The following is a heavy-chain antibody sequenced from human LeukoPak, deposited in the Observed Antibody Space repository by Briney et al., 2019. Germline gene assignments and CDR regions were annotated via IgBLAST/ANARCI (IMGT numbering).Heavy chain of an antibody. CDR1: GYIFTNYW. CDR3: ARHRYSSSWGNFDY. V-gene: IGHV5-51*01. CDR2: IYPGDSDT. J-gene: IGHJ4*02. D-gene: IGHD6-13*01. Sequence: GGSPKISFKGSGYIFTNYWIGLVRQMPGKGLEWRVIIYPGDSDTRYSPSFQGQVTISADKSISTAYLQWSSLKASDTAMYYCARHRYSSSWGNFDYWGQGTLVTVSS.